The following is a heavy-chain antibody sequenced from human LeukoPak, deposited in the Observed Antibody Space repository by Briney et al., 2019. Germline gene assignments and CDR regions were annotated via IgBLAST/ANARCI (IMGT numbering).Heavy chain of an antibody. V-gene: IGHV3-30*18. J-gene: IGHJ6*02. CDR2: ISYDGSNK. Sequence: GRSLRLSCAASGFTFSSYGMHWVRQAPGKGLDWVSVISYDGSNKYYADSVKGRFNISRDNSKNTLYLQMNSLRAEDTALYYCAKDLVDILTGYGPSYYYYYGMDVWGQGTTVTVSS. D-gene: IGHD3-9*01. CDR3: AKDLVDILTGYGPSYYYYYGMDV. CDR1: GFTFSSYG.